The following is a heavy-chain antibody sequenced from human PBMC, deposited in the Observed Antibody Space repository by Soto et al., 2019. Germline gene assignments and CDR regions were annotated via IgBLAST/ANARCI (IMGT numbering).Heavy chain of an antibody. V-gene: IGHV4-39*01. D-gene: IGHD3-22*01. J-gene: IGHJ4*02. CDR2: IYYSGST. CDR1: GGSISSSSYY. CDR3: ARSTIYYYDSSGYREFDY. Sequence: SETLSLTCTVSGGSISSSSYYWGWTRPPPGKGLEWIGSIYYSGSTYYNPSLKSRGTISVDTSKNQFSLKLCSVTAADTAVFYFARSTIYYYDSSGYREFDYGGRGTLVTVSS.